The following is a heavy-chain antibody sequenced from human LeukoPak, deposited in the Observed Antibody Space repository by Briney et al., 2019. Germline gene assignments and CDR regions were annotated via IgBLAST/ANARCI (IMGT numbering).Heavy chain of an antibody. CDR2: IYTSGST. Sequence: KPSETLSLTCTVSGGSISSGSYYWSWIRQPAGKGLEWIGRIYTSGSTNHNPSLKSRVTISVDTSKNQFSLKLSSVTAADTAVYYCARGGRGYSYFMDVWGKGTTVTVSS. V-gene: IGHV4-61*02. D-gene: IGHD5-18*01. J-gene: IGHJ6*04. CDR1: GGSISSGSYY. CDR3: ARGGRGYSYFMDV.